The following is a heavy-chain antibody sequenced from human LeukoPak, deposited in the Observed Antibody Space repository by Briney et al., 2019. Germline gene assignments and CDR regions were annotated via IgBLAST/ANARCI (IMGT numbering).Heavy chain of an antibody. J-gene: IGHJ3*02. D-gene: IGHD2-15*01. V-gene: IGHV1-46*01. CDR2: IDPSGGST. CDR3: ARDRVVVVVAATGESIDAFDI. CDR1: EYTFTSYY. Sequence: ASVKVSCKASEYTFTSYYMHWVRQAPRQELEWMGIIDPSGGSTSYAHKFKGRVTMTRDTSTSTVYMELSSLRSEDTAVYYCARDRVVVVVAATGESIDAFDIWGQGTMVTVSS.